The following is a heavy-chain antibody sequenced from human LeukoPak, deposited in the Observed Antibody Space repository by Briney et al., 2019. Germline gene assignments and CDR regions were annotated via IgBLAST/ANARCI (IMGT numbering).Heavy chain of an antibody. J-gene: IGHJ4*02. V-gene: IGHV4-61*08. CDR3: ARHYVFVRGGSSFDY. CDR1: GGSISSGGYY. Sequence: SETLCLTCTVSGGSISSGGYYWSRIRQPPGKGLEWIGYIYYSGSTNYNPSLKSRVTISVDTSKNQFSLKLSSVTAADTAVYYCARHYVFVRGGSSFDYWGQGTLVTVSS. CDR2: IYYSGST. D-gene: IGHD3-16*01.